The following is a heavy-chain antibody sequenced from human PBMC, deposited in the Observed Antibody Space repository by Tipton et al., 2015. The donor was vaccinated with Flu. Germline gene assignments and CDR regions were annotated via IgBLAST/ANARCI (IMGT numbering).Heavy chain of an antibody. Sequence: LRLSCAVYGGSFSGYYWSWIRQPPGKGLEWIGEINHSGSTNYNPSLKSRVTISVDTSKNQFSLKLSSVTAADTAVYYCAKGVLNYSYGYAHWGQGTLVTVSS. V-gene: IGHV4-34*01. J-gene: IGHJ4*02. CDR1: GGSFSGYY. D-gene: IGHD5-18*01. CDR2: INHSGST. CDR3: AKGVLNYSYGYAH.